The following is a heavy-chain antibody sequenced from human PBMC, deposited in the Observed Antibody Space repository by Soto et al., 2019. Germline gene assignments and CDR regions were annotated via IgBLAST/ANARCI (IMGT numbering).Heavy chain of an antibody. J-gene: IGHJ6*02. CDR3: AYLAGPDLYYYYGMDV. CDR2: IRPGGDST. V-gene: IGHV3-23*01. D-gene: IGHD6-13*01. Sequence: GGSLRLSCAASGFTFSTYSASWVRQAPGKGLEWVAAIRPGGDSTVYADSVKGRFTISRDNSKNTLYLQMNSLRAEDTAVYYCAYLAGPDLYYYYGMDVWGQGTTVTVSS. CDR1: GFTFSTYS.